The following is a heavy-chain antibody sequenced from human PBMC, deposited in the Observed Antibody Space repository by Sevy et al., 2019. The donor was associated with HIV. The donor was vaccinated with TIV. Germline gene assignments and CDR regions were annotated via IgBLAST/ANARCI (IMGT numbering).Heavy chain of an antibody. CDR3: ASLTAKHGYSYGFIDY. CDR1: GYSISSGYY. D-gene: IGHD5-18*01. J-gene: IGHJ4*02. Sequence: SETLSLTCAVSGYSISSGYYWGWIRQPPGKGLKWIGSIYHSGSTYYNPSLKSRVTISVDTSKNQFSLKLSSVTAADTAVYYCASLTAKHGYSYGFIDYWCQGTLVTVSS. V-gene: IGHV4-38-2*01. CDR2: IYHSGST.